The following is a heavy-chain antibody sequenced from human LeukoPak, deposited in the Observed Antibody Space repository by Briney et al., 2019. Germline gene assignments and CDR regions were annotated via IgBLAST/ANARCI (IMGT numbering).Heavy chain of an antibody. J-gene: IGHJ3*02. CDR1: DDSFSSHY. CDR2: ISYIGST. CDR3: ARDLVTVTKGFDI. V-gene: IGHV4-59*11. Sequence: SETLSLTCAVSDDSFSSHYWTWIRQPPGKGLEWSGYISYIGSTNYNPSLKRRVTISIDTSKTQFSLKLSSVTAADTVVYYCARDLVTVTKGFDIWGQGTMVSVSS. D-gene: IGHD4-17*01.